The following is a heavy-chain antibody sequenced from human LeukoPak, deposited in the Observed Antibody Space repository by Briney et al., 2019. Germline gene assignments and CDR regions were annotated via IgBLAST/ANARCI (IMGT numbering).Heavy chain of an antibody. V-gene: IGHV4-39*07. Sequence: SETLSLTCTVSGGSISSSSYYWGWIRQPPGKGLEWIGSIYYSGSTYYNPSLKSRVTISVDTSKNQFSLKLSSVTAADTAVYYCARENRYCSGGSCPRHYYFDYWGQGTLVTVSS. CDR1: GGSISSSSYY. D-gene: IGHD2-15*01. CDR2: IYYSGST. CDR3: ARENRYCSGGSCPRHYYFDY. J-gene: IGHJ4*02.